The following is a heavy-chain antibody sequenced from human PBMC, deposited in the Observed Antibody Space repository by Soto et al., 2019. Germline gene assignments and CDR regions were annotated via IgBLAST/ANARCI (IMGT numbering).Heavy chain of an antibody. Sequence: VKVARTASGDPIIRYAVIWVRKSTGQGLEWMGGIIPIFGTANYAQKFQGRVTITADESTSTAYMELSSLRSEDTAVYYCARDIYGDSSDGHDAFDICGQPIMVT. CDR2: IIPIFGTA. V-gene: IGHV1-69*01. D-gene: IGHD4-17*01. CDR3: ARDIYGDSSDGHDAFDI. J-gene: IGHJ3*02. CDR1: GDPIIRYA.